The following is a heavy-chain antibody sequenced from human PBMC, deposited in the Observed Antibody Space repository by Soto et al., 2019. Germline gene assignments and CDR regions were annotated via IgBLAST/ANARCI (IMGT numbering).Heavy chain of an antibody. CDR2: INPNSGGT. D-gene: IGHD5-12*01. Sequence: ASVNVSCKASGYTFTGYYMHWVRQAPGQGLEWMGWINPNSGGTNYAQKFQGWVTMTRDTSISTAYMELSSLRSDDTAVYYCARGGDVNYSHGMDVWGQATMVTVS. V-gene: IGHV1-2*04. CDR1: GYTFTGYY. CDR3: ARGGDVNYSHGMDV. J-gene: IGHJ6*02.